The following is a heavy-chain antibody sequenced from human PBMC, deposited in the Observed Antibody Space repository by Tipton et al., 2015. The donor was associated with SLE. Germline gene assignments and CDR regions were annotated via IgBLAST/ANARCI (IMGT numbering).Heavy chain of an antibody. V-gene: IGHV4-61*02. CDR1: GESMSSTSYY. CDR2: IQTSGST. J-gene: IGHJ4*02. Sequence: LRLSCSVSGESMSSTSYYWTWIRQPAGKGLEWIGRIQTSGSTNYNPSLKSRVTLSIDTSRDRFSLKLSSVTAADTAVYYCARHWNGDLTPLWYWGQGTLVTVSS. CDR3: ARHWNGDLTPLWY. D-gene: IGHD4-17*01.